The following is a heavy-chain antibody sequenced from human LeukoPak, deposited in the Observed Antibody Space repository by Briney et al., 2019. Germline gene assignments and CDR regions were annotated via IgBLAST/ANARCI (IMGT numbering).Heavy chain of an antibody. Sequence: PGKSLRLSCAASGFTFSSYAMHWVRQAPGKGLEWVAVISYDRSNKYYADSVKGRFTISRDNSKNTLYPQMNSPRAEDTAVYYCAKETGSAVGSTDFDYWGQGTLVTVSS. CDR1: GFTFSSYA. CDR2: ISYDRSNK. V-gene: IGHV3-30-3*01. J-gene: IGHJ4*02. CDR3: AKETGSAVGSTDFDY. D-gene: IGHD4-17*01.